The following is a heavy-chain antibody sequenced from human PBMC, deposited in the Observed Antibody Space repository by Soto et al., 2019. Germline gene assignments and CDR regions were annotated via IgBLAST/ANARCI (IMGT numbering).Heavy chain of an antibody. V-gene: IGHV1-18*01. CDR1: GDTFTIYG. Sequence: TSVKVSCTASGDTFTIYGISWVRQANGQGLEWMGWISAYNGNTNYAQKLQGRVTMTTDTSTSTAYMELRSLRSDDTAVYYCARDSPATVTTYRNWFDPWGQGTLVTVSS. CDR3: ARDSPATVTTYRNWFDP. CDR2: ISAYNGNT. D-gene: IGHD4-17*01. J-gene: IGHJ5*02.